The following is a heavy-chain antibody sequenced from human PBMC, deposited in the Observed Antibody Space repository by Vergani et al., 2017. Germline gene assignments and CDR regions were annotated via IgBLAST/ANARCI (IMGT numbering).Heavy chain of an antibody. CDR3: AKWYCSITGCYLFFAY. V-gene: IGHV3-9*01. CDR1: GFTFDDYA. J-gene: IGHJ4*02. D-gene: IGHD2-2*01. CDR2: ISWNSGSI. Sequence: EVQLVESGGGLVQPGRSLRLSCAASGFTFDDYAMHWVRQAPGKGLEWVSGISWNSGSIGYADSVKGRFTISRDNAKNSLYLQMNSLRAEDTALYYCAKWYCSITGCYLFFAYWGQGTLVTV.